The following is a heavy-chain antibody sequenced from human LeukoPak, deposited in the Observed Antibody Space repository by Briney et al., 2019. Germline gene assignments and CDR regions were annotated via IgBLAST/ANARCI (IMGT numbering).Heavy chain of an antibody. CDR3: ARVGGDYVPDY. V-gene: IGHV1-69*13. CDR2: IIPIFGTA. D-gene: IGHD4-17*01. J-gene: IGHJ4*02. CDR1: GCTFSSYA. Sequence: SVKVSCKASGCTFSSYAINWVRQAPGQGLEWMGGIIPIFGTANYAQKFQGRVTITADESTSTAYMELSSLRSEDTAVYYCARVGGDYVPDYWGQGTLVTVSS.